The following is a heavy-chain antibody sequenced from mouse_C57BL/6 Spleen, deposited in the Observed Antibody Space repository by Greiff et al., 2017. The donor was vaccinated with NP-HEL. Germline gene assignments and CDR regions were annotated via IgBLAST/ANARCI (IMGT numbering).Heavy chain of an antibody. CDR3: AREDDYGGLAY. Sequence: QVQLQQPGAELVRPGTSVTLSCKASGYTFTSYWMHWVKQRPVQGLEWIGVIDPSASYTNYNQKFKGKATLTVDTSSSTAYMQLSSLTSEDSAVYYCAREDDYGGLAYWGQGTLVTVSA. J-gene: IGHJ3*01. CDR2: IDPSASYT. CDR1: GYTFTSYW. D-gene: IGHD2-4*01. V-gene: IGHV1-59*01.